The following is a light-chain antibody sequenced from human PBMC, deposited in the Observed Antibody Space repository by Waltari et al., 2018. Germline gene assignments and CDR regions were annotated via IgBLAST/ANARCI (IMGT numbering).Light chain of an antibody. CDR1: SFTIGGNY. V-gene: IGLV1-47*01. CDR2: RND. J-gene: IGLJ3*02. Sequence: QTVLTQPPSVSGTPGQRVTISCSGSSFTIGGNYVYWFKQLPGPAPKLLIYRNDERPSGVPDRISGSKAGTSASLAISGLRSEDEAHYYCAAWDDSLSASLFGGGTKLTVL. CDR3: AAWDDSLSASL.